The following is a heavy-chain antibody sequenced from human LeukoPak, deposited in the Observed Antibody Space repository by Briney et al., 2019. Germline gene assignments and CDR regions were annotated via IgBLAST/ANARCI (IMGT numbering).Heavy chain of an antibody. CDR3: ARDLAAGDAFDI. D-gene: IGHD6-13*01. J-gene: IGHJ3*02. Sequence: GGSLRLSCAASGFTFYSYAMNWVRQAPGKGLEWVSSISSSSSYIYYADSVKGRFTISRDNAKNSLYLQMNSLRAEDTAVYYCARDLAAGDAFDIWGQGTMVTVSS. CDR1: GFTFYSYA. CDR2: ISSSSSYI. V-gene: IGHV3-21*01.